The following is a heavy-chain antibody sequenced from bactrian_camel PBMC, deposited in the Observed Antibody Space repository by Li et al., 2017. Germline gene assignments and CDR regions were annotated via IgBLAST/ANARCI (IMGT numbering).Heavy chain of an antibody. V-gene: IGHV3S53*01. CDR3: AARDRYCHLDIDEYNY. Sequence: HVQLVESGGGSVQPGGSLKLSCTASGRDFDDDDMGWYRQVPGNECELVASIAAGDATYIADSVKGRFTISQDNANNALYLQMNSLRIEDTAVYYCAARDRYCHLDIDEYNYWGQGTQVTVS. D-gene: IGHD2*01. J-gene: IGHJ4*01. CDR1: GRDFDDDD. CDR2: IAAGDAT.